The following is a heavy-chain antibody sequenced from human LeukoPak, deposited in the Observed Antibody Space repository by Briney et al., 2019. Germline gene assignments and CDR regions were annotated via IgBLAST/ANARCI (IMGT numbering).Heavy chain of an antibody. D-gene: IGHD3-3*01. CDR3: ARDWMEWEFPDAFDI. Sequence: SETLSLTCTVSGGSMNNYYWSWVRQSAGKGLEWIGRVYGSGGASYNPSLKSRVTISLDTAKNQFSLRLTSVTAADTAMYYCARDWMEWEFPDAFDIWGQGTMVTVSS. V-gene: IGHV4-4*07. CDR1: GGSMNNYY. J-gene: IGHJ3*02. CDR2: VYGSGGA.